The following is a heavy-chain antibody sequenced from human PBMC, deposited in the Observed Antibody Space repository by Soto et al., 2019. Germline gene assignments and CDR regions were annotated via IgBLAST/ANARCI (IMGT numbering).Heavy chain of an antibody. J-gene: IGHJ5*02. CDR1: GGSISSYY. Sequence: LSLTCTVPGGSISSYYWSWIRQPPGKGLEWIGYIYYSESTNYNPSLKSRVTISVDTTKNQFSLKLSSVTAADTAVYYCARDGVYYGSGSLASGFDPWGQGTLVTVSS. D-gene: IGHD3-10*01. CDR3: ARDGVYYGSGSLASGFDP. CDR2: IYYSEST. V-gene: IGHV4-59*01.